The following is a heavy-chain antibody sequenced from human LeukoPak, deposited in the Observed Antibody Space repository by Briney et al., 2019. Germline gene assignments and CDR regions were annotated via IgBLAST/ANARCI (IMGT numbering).Heavy chain of an antibody. CDR1: GFTFSSYA. Sequence: GGSLRLSCVAPGFTFSSYAMSWVRQAPGKGLEWVSTISGSATNTYYADTVTGRFTISRDNSKKTPYLQMNRPRAEAPAVYYFAAYYYDSSGYYPADWGQGALVTVSS. CDR3: AAYYYDSSGYYPAD. J-gene: IGHJ4*02. V-gene: IGHV3-23*01. CDR2: ISGSATNT. D-gene: IGHD3-22*01.